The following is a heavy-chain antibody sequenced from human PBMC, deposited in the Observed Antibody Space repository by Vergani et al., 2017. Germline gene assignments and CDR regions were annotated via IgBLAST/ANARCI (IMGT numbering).Heavy chain of an antibody. CDR3: AKNYGSGSYYTYYYYGMDV. J-gene: IGHJ6*02. V-gene: IGHV3-21*01. Sequence: EVQLVESGGGLVKRGGSLRLSCAASGFTFSSYSMNWVRQAPGKGLEWVSSISSSSSTIYYADSVKGRFTISRDNAKNSLYLQMNSLRAEDTAVYYCAKNYGSGSYYTYYYYGMDVWGQGTTVTVSS. CDR2: ISSSSSTI. D-gene: IGHD3-10*01. CDR1: GFTFSSYS.